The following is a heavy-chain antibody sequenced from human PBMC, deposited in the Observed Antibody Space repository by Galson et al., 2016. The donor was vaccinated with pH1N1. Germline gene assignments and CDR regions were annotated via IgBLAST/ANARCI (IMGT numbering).Heavy chain of an antibody. V-gene: IGHV1-69*13. D-gene: IGHD3-10*01. CDR1: GAIFRSYA. CDR2: IMAIFGVV. J-gene: IGHJ4*02. CDR3: ARCNSYNNDHGSCEY. Sequence: SVKVSCKASGAIFRSYAISWVRQAPGQGLEWMGKIMAIFGVVNYAQRFQGRVTITADESTSTVYMELSSLRSDDTAVYYCARCNSYNNDHGSCEYWGQGTLVTVSS.